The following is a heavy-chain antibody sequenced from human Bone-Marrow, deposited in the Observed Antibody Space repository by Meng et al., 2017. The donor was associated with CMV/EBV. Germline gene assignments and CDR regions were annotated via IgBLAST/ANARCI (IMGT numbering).Heavy chain of an antibody. V-gene: IGHV4-39*01. CDR1: GGSISSSSYY. J-gene: IGHJ4*02. CDR3: ARLRWELLGFDY. CDR2: IYYSGST. D-gene: IGHD1-26*01. Sequence: SETSLTCTVSGGSISSSSYYWGWIRQPPGKGLEWIGSIYYSGSTYYNPSLKSRVTISVDTSKNQYSLKLSSVTAADTAVYYCARLRWELLGFDYWGQGTLVTVSS.